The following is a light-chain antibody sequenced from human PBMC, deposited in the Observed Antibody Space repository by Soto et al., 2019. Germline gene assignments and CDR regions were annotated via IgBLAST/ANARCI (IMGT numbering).Light chain of an antibody. J-gene: IGKJ4*01. CDR3: QQTYSTFPT. V-gene: IGKV1-39*01. Sequence: DIQVTQSPPSLSASVGDRVTITCRTSQYISNYLNWYQHKVGKAPQLLIYSASTLQMGVPSRFSGSASGTEFTLTISSLQPDDYAVYYCQQTYSTFPTFGGGTKVDIK. CDR1: QYISNY. CDR2: SAS.